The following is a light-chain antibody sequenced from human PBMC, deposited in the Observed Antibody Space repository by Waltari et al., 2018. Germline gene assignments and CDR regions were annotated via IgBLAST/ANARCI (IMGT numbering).Light chain of an antibody. CDR1: SSNIGAGYE. J-gene: IGLJ2*01. CDR3: QSYDSSLSVV. Sequence: QSVLTQPPSVSGAPGQRVIISCTGSSSNIGAGYEVHWYQQLPGTAPKLLVYGNSTRPSGVPARFSGSKSGTSASLAITGLQAEDEADYYCQSYDSSLSVVFGGGTKLTVL. CDR2: GNS. V-gene: IGLV1-40*01.